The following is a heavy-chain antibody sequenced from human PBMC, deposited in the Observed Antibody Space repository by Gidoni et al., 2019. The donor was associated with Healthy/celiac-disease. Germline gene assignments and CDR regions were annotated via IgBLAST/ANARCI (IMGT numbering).Heavy chain of an antibody. V-gene: IGHV1-46*01. Sequence: QVQLVQSGAEVKKPGASVKVSCTASGYTFTSYYMHWVRQAPGQGLEWMGIINPSVGSTSYAQKFQGRVTMTRDTSTSTVYMELSSLRSEDTAVYYCASPGFLERVSDYYYYGMDVWGQGTTVTVSS. J-gene: IGHJ6*02. CDR1: GYTFTSYY. CDR2: INPSVGST. D-gene: IGHD3-3*01. CDR3: ASPGFLERVSDYYYYGMDV.